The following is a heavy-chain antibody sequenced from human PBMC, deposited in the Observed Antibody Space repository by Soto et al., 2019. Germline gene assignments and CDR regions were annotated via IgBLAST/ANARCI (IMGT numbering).Heavy chain of an antibody. J-gene: IGHJ3*02. CDR1: GYTFTDYY. CDR3: TRKNIENSDGLYDAFDI. D-gene: IGHD5-18*01. V-gene: IGHV1-2*02. Sequence: GASVKVSCKTSGYTFTDYYTHWVRQAPGQGLEWMGWMNPKSGGAYYEQKFQSRVTLTRDTSIGTAYIEMNSLTSDDAAVYFCTRKNIENSDGLYDAFDIWGQGTTVTVSS. CDR2: MNPKSGGA.